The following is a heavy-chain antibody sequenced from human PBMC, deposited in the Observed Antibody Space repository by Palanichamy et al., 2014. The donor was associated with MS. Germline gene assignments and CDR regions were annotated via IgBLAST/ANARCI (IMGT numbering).Heavy chain of an antibody. V-gene: IGHV4-39*01. J-gene: IGHJ3*02. D-gene: IGHD6-19*01. CDR2: T. CDR3: ARHWIAVAGTMGAFDI. Sequence: TYYNPSLKSRVTISVDTSKNQFSLKLSSVTAADTAVYYCARHWIAVAGTMGAFDIWGQGTMVTVSS.